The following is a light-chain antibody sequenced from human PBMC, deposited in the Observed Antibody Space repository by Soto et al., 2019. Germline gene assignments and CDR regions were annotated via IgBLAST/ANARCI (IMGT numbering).Light chain of an antibody. J-gene: IGKJ4*01. CDR1: QSVRSNY. CDR3: QQYGGSPT. V-gene: IGKV3-20*01. CDR2: GAS. Sequence: EIVLTQSPGTLSLSPGERATLSCRASQSVRSNYLAWYQQKVGQAPRLLIYGASSRATGIPDRFSGSGSGTDFPLTLSRLEPEDLAVYYCQQYGGSPTFGGGTKVEIK.